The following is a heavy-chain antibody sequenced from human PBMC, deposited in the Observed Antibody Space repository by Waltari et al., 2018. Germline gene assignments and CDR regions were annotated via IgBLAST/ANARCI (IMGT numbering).Heavy chain of an antibody. CDR2: INPNSGGT. V-gene: IGHV1-2*02. CDR3: ARDMVRGVISDAFDI. J-gene: IGHJ3*02. D-gene: IGHD3-10*01. Sequence: QVQLVQSGAEVKKPGASVKVSCKASGYTFTGYYMHWVRQAPGQGLEWMGWINPNSGGTNYGQKFQGRVTMTRDTSISTAYMELSRLRSDDTAVYYCARDMVRGVISDAFDIWGQGTMVTVSS. CDR1: GYTFTGYY.